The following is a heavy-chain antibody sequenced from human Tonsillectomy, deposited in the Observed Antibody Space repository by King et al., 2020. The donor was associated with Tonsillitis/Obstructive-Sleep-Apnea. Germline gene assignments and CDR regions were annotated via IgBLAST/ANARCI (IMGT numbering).Heavy chain of an antibody. V-gene: IGHV4-39*01. CDR1: GGSISSSSYY. D-gene: IGHD3-22*01. CDR3: ARLHHYYDSSGYYQFDS. J-gene: IGHJ4*02. Sequence: QLQESGPGLVKPSETLSLTCTVSGGSISSSSYYWGWIRQPPGKGLEWIGSMYYSGRTYYNPSLKSRVTISADTSKKQLSLKLSSMTAADTAVYYCARLHHYYDSSGYYQFDSWGQGKLVTVSS. CDR2: MYYSGRT.